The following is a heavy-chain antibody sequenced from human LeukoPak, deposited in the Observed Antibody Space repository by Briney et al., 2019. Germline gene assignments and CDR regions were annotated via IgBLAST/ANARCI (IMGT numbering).Heavy chain of an antibody. CDR1: GFXFSNYW. J-gene: IGHJ4*02. D-gene: IGHD6-13*01. V-gene: IGHV3-74*01. CDR2: INSDGSST. Sequence: PGGSLRLSCAASGFXFSNYWMHWVRQAPGKGRVWVSLINSDGSSTSYADSVKGRFTISRDNAKNTLYLQMNSLRAEDTAVYYCARTPYSSSWTLGYWGQGTLVTVSS. CDR3: ARTPYSSSWTLGY.